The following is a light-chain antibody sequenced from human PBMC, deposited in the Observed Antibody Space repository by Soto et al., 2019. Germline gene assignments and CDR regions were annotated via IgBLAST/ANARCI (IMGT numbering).Light chain of an antibody. CDR3: QQYKSYSPYT. Sequence: DILMTQSPSTLSASVGDRVTITCRASESISRWLAWYQQKPGQAPKLLIHRASTLATGVPSRISGSGSGTDFTLTISNLQPDDFATYYCQQYKSYSPYTFGQGTKWIS. CDR1: ESISRW. J-gene: IGKJ2*01. V-gene: IGKV1-5*03. CDR2: RAS.